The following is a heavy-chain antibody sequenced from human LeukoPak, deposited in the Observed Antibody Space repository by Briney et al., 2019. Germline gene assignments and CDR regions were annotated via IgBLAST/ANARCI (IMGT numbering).Heavy chain of an antibody. V-gene: IGHV4-31*03. CDR1: GGSISSGGYY. Sequence: ASETLSLTCTVSGGSISSGGYYWSWIRQHPGKGLEWIVYIYYSGSTYYNPSLKSRVTISVDTSKNQFSLKLSSGTAADTAVYYCARVGGGLRSHFDYWGQGTLVTVSS. D-gene: IGHD5-12*01. CDR2: IYYSGST. J-gene: IGHJ4*02. CDR3: ARVGGGLRSHFDY.